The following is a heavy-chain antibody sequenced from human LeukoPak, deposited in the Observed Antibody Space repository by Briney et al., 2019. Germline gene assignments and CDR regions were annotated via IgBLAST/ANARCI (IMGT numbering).Heavy chain of an antibody. V-gene: IGHV3-74*01. CDR2: INSDGSST. CDR1: GFTFSSDW. CDR3: VRVAAFDI. Sequence: PLESLRLSCAASGFTFSSDWMHCVRQAPGKGLGWVSRINSDGSSTSYADSVKGRFTISRDNAKNTLYLQMNSLRAEDTAVYYCVRVAAFDIWGQGTMVTVSS. J-gene: IGHJ3*02.